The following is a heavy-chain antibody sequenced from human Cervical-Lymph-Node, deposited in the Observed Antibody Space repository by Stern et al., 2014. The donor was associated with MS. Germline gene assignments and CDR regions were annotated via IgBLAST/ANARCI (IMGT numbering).Heavy chain of an antibody. Sequence: EVQLVESGGGLVQPGGSLRLSCAASGFTFSTYAMSWVRRAPGKGLGWVSAISGSGGSTYYADSVKGRFTISRDNSKNTLYLQMNSLRAEDTAVYYCAKDGRGATWYFDLWGRGTLVTVSS. CDR2: ISGSGGST. J-gene: IGHJ2*01. CDR1: GFTFSTYA. CDR3: AKDGRGATWYFDL. D-gene: IGHD1-26*01. V-gene: IGHV3-23*04.